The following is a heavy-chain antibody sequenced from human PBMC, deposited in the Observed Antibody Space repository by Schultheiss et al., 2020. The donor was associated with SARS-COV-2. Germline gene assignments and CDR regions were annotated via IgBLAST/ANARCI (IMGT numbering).Heavy chain of an antibody. J-gene: IGHJ6*02. Sequence: ASVKVSCKASGYTFTSYDINWVRQATGQGLEWMGWMNPNSGNTGYAQKFQGRVTMTRNTSISTAYMELSSLRSEDTAVYYCARGAGFWSGYSYYYYGMDVWGQGTTVTVSS. CDR1: GYTFTSYD. V-gene: IGHV1-8*01. D-gene: IGHD3-3*01. CDR3: ARGAGFWSGYSYYYYGMDV. CDR2: MNPNSGNT.